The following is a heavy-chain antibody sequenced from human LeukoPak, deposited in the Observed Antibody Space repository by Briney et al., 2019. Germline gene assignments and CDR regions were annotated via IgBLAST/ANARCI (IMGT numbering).Heavy chain of an antibody. V-gene: IGHV4-59*01. CDR1: GGXISRYY. Sequence: PSETLSLTCTVSGGXISRYYWSWIRQPPGKGLGWIADIDYIGSTNYNPSIKSRLTISLDASKNQFSLKLSSVTAADTAVYYCTRDRRRDLLHAFDIWGQGTMVTVSS. J-gene: IGHJ3*02. CDR3: TRDRRRDLLHAFDI. CDR2: IDYIGST. D-gene: IGHD1-26*01.